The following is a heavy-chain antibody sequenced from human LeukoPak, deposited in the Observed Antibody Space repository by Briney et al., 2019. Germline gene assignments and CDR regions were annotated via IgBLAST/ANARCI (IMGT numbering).Heavy chain of an antibody. D-gene: IGHD5-12*01. Sequence: PSETLSLTCTVSGVSITNYSWNWVRQPPGKPLEWIGFIYYVDSTNYNPSLKSRVTISLDTSTNQFSLELNSVTAADTAVYYCARTSGYDYHFDYWGQGSLVTVSS. J-gene: IGHJ4*02. V-gene: IGHV4-59*01. CDR3: ARTSGYDYHFDY. CDR1: GVSITNYS. CDR2: IYYVDST.